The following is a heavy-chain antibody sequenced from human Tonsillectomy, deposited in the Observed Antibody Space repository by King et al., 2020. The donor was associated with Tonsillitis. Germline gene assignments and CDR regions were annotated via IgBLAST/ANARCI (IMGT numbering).Heavy chain of an antibody. CDR2: VSDSGRRI. CDR3: VKDDFWSLDY. J-gene: IGHJ4*02. V-gene: IGHV3-23*04. Sequence: VQLVESGGDLVQPGGSLRLSCVASGFPFTGFAMRWVRQVPGKRLEWVASVSDSGRRIHYADFAKGRFPISRDNSKNTVYLQLSSLRVEDTALYYCVKDDFWSLDYWGRGTLVTVST. CDR1: GFPFTGFA. D-gene: IGHD3-3*01.